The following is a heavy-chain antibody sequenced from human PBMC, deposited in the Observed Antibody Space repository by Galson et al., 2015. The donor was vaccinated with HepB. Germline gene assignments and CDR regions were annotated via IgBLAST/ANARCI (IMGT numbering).Heavy chain of an antibody. Sequence: QAPGKGLEWVSVIYSGGSTYYADSVKGRFTISRDNSKNTLYLQMNSLRAEDTAVYYCARAILSLRIAVAGPVYGMDVWGQGTTVTVSS. D-gene: IGHD6-19*01. CDR3: ARAILSLRIAVAGPVYGMDV. V-gene: IGHV3-66*01. J-gene: IGHJ6*02. CDR2: IYSGGST.